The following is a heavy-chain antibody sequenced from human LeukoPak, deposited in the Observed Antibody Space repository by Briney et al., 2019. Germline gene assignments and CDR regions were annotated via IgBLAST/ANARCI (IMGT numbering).Heavy chain of an antibody. V-gene: IGHV3-15*07. CDR1: GFTFTNAW. Sequence: AGGSLRLSCAASGFTFTNAWMNWVRQAPGKGLEWVGRIKSKADGETIDYAAPVKGRFTFSRDDSKNMLYLQMNSLKSEDTAVYYCSTLTSRGLSGSWGQGTLVTVSS. D-gene: IGHD1-20*01. J-gene: IGHJ4*02. CDR3: STLTSRGLSGS. CDR2: IKSKADGETI.